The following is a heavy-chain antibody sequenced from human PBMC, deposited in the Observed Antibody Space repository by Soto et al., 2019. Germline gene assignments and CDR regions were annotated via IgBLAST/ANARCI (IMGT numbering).Heavy chain of an antibody. CDR1: GFTFSSYG. J-gene: IGHJ2*01. Sequence: QVQLVESGGGVVQPGRSLRLSCAASGFTFSSYGMHWVRQAPGKGLEWVAVIWYDGSNKYYADSVKGRFTISRDNSKNTLYLQMNSLRAEDTAVYYCARPSRKMTTVTPYWYFDLWGRGTLVTVSS. V-gene: IGHV3-33*01. CDR2: IWYDGSNK. D-gene: IGHD4-17*01. CDR3: ARPSRKMTTVTPYWYFDL.